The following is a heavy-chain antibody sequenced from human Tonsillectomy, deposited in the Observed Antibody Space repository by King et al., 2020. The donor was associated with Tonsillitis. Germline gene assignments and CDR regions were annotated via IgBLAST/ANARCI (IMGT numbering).Heavy chain of an antibody. Sequence: QLVQSGAEVKKPGSSVKVSCKASGDTFSSYAISWVRQAPGQGLEWMGGIIPLYSTANYAQKFQGRVTITADKSTSTAYMELSSLRSEDTAVYYCASDMTIFGVVTLDYWGQGTLVTVSS. CDR2: IIPLYSTA. J-gene: IGHJ4*02. D-gene: IGHD3-3*01. V-gene: IGHV1-69*14. CDR1: GDTFSSYA. CDR3: ASDMTIFGVVTLDY.